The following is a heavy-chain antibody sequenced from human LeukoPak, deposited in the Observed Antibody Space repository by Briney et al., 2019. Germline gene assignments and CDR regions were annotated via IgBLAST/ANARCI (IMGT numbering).Heavy chain of an antibody. CDR2: IRSKAYGETA. Sequence: GGSLRLSCTASGFTFGDYAMSWIRQAPGKGLEWVGFIRSKAYGETADYAASVKGRFTISRDDSKAIAYLQMNSLKTEDAAVYHCTRDRGAYNLYDYWGQGTLVTVPS. V-gene: IGHV3-49*03. J-gene: IGHJ4*02. CDR3: TRDRGAYNLYDY. D-gene: IGHD1-1*01. CDR1: GFTFGDYA.